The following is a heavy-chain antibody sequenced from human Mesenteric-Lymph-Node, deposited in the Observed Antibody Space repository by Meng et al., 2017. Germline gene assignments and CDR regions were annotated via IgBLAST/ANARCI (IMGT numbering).Heavy chain of an antibody. CDR1: GFTFNHDG. V-gene: IGHV3-33*01. Sequence: GKGGESGGGVVQPGGSLRLSCAASGFTFNHDGMHWVGQSTGKGLEWVGVTYSYGNSKKHADSVTSQLQNFQDNSYNMLFTYMNKVNIDDTAFYSCARGVHYYGPGIAWKWLDHWGQGTLVTVSS. CDR2: TYSYGNSK. J-gene: IGHJ5*02. D-gene: IGHD3-10*01. CDR3: ARGVHYYGPGIAWKWLDH.